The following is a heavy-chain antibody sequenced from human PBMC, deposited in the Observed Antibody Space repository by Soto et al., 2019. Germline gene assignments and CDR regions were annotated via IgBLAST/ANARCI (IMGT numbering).Heavy chain of an antibody. Sequence: QVTLKESGPVLVKPTETLTLTGTVSGFSLSNGRMGVSRIRQPPGKPLEWLTHFFSDVERSYIAAMQSRLTFSSDTSGSQVVLTMTNMDPGDTATYDCARMDGYDNYSALDVWGQGTTVTVSS. J-gene: IGHJ6*02. V-gene: IGHV2-26*01. CDR3: ARMDGYDNYSALDV. CDR1: GFSLSNGRMG. CDR2: FFSDVER.